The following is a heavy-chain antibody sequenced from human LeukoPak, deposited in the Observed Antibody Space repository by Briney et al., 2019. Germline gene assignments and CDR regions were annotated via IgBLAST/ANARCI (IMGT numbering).Heavy chain of an antibody. CDR3: AGINYGGNSWFGYYYYGMDV. CDR2: INSDGSST. CDR1: GFTFSSYW. J-gene: IGHJ6*02. D-gene: IGHD4-23*01. V-gene: IGHV3-74*01. Sequence: PGGSLRLSCAASGFTFSSYWMHWVRQAPGKGLVWVSRINSDGSSTSYADSVKGRFTISRDNAKNTLYLQMNSLRAEDTAVYYCAGINYGGNSWFGYYYYGMDVWGQGTTVTVSS.